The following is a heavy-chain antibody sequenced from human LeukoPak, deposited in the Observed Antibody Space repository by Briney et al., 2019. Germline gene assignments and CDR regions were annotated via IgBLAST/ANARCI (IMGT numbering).Heavy chain of an antibody. CDR3: ARHWETSSWYVDY. V-gene: IGHV4-59*08. J-gene: IGHJ4*02. CDR1: GGSISSYY. CDR2: IYYSGST. Sequence: SETLSLTCTVSGGSISSYYWSWIRQPPGKGLEWMWIIYYSGSTNYNPSLKSRITIFMDTAKNQLTLELSSVTAADTAVYYCARHWETSSWYVDYWGQGTLVTVSS. D-gene: IGHD6-13*01.